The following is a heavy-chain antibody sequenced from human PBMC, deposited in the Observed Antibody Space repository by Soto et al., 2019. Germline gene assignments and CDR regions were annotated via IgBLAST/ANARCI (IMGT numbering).Heavy chain of an antibody. CDR1: GGSFSGSW. J-gene: IGHJ4*02. D-gene: IGHD3-10*01. CDR3: ASGRGTESY. CDR2: INDRGDT. Sequence: QVQLQQWGAGLLKPSETLSLSCGVYGGSFSGSWWNWVRQPPGKGLEWIGEINDRGDTNYKPSLESRVTISLDTSRNQFSLALRSVTVADTAVYYCASGRGTESYWGQGTLVTVSS. V-gene: IGHV4-34*02.